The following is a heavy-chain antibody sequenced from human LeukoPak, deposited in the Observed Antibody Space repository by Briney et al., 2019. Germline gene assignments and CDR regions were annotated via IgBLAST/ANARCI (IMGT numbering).Heavy chain of an antibody. D-gene: IGHD3-16*01. V-gene: IGHV3-74*01. Sequence: GGSLRLSCAASGFTFSSYWMHWVRQAPGKGLVWVSRINSDGSSTSYADSVKGRFTISRDNAKNTLYLQINSLRAEDTAVYYCTLDYVWGDAFDIWGQGTMVTVSS. CDR1: GFTFSSYW. CDR2: INSDGSST. J-gene: IGHJ3*02. CDR3: TLDYVWGDAFDI.